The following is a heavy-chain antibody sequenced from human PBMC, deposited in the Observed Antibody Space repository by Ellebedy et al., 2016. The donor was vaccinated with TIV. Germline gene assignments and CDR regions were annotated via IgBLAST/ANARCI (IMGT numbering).Heavy chain of an antibody. J-gene: IGHJ4*02. V-gene: IGHV3-48*02. CDR1: GFTFSSST. Sequence: GGSLRLSXAASGFTFSSSTMNWVRQAPGKGLEWVSYISGSSSTIYYADSVKGRFTISRDNAKNSLYLQMNSLRDEDTAIYYCARTSSGWGSFDYWGQGTLVTVSS. CDR3: ARTSSGWGSFDY. CDR2: ISGSSSTI. D-gene: IGHD6-19*01.